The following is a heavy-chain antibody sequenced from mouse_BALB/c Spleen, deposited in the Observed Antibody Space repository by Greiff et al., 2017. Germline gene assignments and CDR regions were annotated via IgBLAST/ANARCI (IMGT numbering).Heavy chain of an antibody. V-gene: IGHV5-17*02. CDR2: ISSGSSTI. CDR3: ARSAYCSSYNMDY. Sequence: EVQLVESGGGLVQPGGSRKLSCAASGFTFSSFGMHWVRQAPEKGLEWVAYISSGSSTIYYADTVKGRFTVSRDNPKNTLVLQMTSLRSEETAMYYCARSAYCSSYNMDYWGQGTTLTVSS. J-gene: IGHJ2*01. D-gene: IGHD1-1*01. CDR1: GFTFSSFG.